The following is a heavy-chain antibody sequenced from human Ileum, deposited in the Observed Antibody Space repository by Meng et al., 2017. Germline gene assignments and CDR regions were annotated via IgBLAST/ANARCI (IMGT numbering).Heavy chain of an antibody. CDR2: IDHLGIA. CDR1: GASMSVVSY. CDR3: ARHGGYYQDF. V-gene: IGHV4-4*02. Sequence: QVQLQEPGPGLVKASETLSLTCSVSGASMSVVSYWSWVRQSPGKGLEWIGQIDHLGIAYYKPSLKSRVTMSIDQSKSQFSLRLTSVSAADTAAYYCARHGGYYQDFWGQGTLVTVSS. D-gene: IGHD4-23*01. J-gene: IGHJ4*02.